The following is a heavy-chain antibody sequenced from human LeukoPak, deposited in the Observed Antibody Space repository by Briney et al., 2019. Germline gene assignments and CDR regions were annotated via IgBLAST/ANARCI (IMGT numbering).Heavy chain of an antibody. CDR3: ARRVGYCSSTSCLGYNWFDP. V-gene: IGHV4-59*08. CDR2: IYYSGGT. D-gene: IGHD2-2*01. J-gene: IGHJ5*02. Sequence: SETLSLTCTVSGGSMSPFYWSWIRQSPGKGLEWIGSIYYSGGTNYNPSLKSRVTISVDTSKNQFSLKLSSVTAADTAVYYCARRVGYCSSTSCLGYNWFDPWGQGTLVTVSS. CDR1: GGSMSPFY.